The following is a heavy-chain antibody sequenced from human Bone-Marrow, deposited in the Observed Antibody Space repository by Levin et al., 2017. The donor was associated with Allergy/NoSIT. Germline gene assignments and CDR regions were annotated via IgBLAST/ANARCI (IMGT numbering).Heavy chain of an antibody. D-gene: IGHD6-6*01. CDR1: GGSFSDYN. CDR2: INHSGST. V-gene: IGHV4-34*01. Sequence: RASETLSLTCAVYGGSFSDYNWSWIRQPPGKGLQWIGEINHSGSTNCNPSLKSRVTMSVDTSKSHFSLNLSSVTAADTAVYYCASFRAIYSNSTLRYYYYYGMDVWGQGTTVTVSS. CDR3: ASFRAIYSNSTLRYYYYYGMDV. J-gene: IGHJ6*02.